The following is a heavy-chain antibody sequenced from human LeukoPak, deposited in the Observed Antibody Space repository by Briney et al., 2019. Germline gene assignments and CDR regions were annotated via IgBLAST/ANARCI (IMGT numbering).Heavy chain of an antibody. Sequence: SETLSLTCTVSGGSISSYYWSWIRQPAGKGLGWIGRIYTSGSTNYNPSLKSRVTMSVDTSKNQFSLKLSSVTAADTAVYYCARDGRGGLPFDYWGQGTLVTVSS. CDR1: GGSISSYY. CDR3: ARDGRGGLPFDY. D-gene: IGHD1-26*01. CDR2: IYTSGST. V-gene: IGHV4-4*07. J-gene: IGHJ4*02.